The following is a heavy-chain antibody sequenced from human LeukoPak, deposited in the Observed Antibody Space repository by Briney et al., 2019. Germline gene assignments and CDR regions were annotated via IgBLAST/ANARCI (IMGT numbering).Heavy chain of an antibody. J-gene: IGHJ3*02. Sequence: GRSLRLSCAASGFTFSSYAMHWVRQAPGKGLEWVAVISYDGSNKYYADSVKGRFTISRDNSKNTLYLQMNSLRAEDTAVYYCARISHHDAFDIWGQGTMVTVSS. CDR3: ARISHHDAFDI. CDR2: ISYDGSNK. V-gene: IGHV3-30-3*01. CDR1: GFTFSSYA.